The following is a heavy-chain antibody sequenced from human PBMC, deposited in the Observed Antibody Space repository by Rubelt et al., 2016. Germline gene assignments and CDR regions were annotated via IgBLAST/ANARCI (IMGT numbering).Heavy chain of an antibody. CDR2: ISSSSSYI. CDR3: ARDRYAGATIPIDY. Sequence: SMNWVRQAPGKGLEWVSSISSSSSYIYYADSVKGRFTISRDNAKNSLYLQMNSLRAEDTAVYYCARDRYAGATIPIDYWGQGTLVTVSS. J-gene: IGHJ4*02. CDR1: S. D-gene: IGHD1-26*01. V-gene: IGHV3-21*01.